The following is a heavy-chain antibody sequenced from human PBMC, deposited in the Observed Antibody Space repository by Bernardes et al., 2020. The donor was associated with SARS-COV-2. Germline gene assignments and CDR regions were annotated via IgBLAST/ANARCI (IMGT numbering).Heavy chain of an antibody. Sequence: SETLSLTCTVSGGSISSYYWSWIRQPPGTGLAWIGYIYYSGSTNYNPSLKSRVTISVDTSKNQFSLKLSSVTAADTAVYYCARHGDGYIVDFDYWGQGTLVTVSS. D-gene: IGHD5-12*01. CDR1: GGSISSYY. CDR3: ARHGDGYIVDFDY. V-gene: IGHV4-59*08. CDR2: IYYSGST. J-gene: IGHJ4*02.